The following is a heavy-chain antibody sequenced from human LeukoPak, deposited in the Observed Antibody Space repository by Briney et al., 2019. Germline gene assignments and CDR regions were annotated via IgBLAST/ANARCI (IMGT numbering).Heavy chain of an antibody. CDR1: GYTFIGYY. D-gene: IGHD4-11*01. J-gene: IGHJ4*02. Sequence: ASVKVSCKASGYTFIGYYMHWVRQAPGQGLEWMGWINPNSGGTNYAQEFQGRVTMTRDMSISTAYLELSRLRSDDTAVYYCARANDYSNYFDYWGQGTLVTVSS. V-gene: IGHV1-2*02. CDR3: ARANDYSNYFDY. CDR2: INPNSGGT.